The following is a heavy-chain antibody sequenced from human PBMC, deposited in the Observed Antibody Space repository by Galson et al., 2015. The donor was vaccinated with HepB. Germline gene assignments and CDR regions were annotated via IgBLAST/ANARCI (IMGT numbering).Heavy chain of an antibody. CDR2: ISAYNGNT. Sequence: SVKVSCKASGYTFTSYGIGWVRQAPGQGLEWMGWISAYNGNTNYAQKLQGRVTMTTDTSTSTAYMELRSLRSDDTAVYCCARDRSLLWFGELQIDYWGQGTLVTVSS. J-gene: IGHJ4*02. V-gene: IGHV1-18*04. CDR1: GYTFTSYG. CDR3: ARDRSLLWFGELQIDY. D-gene: IGHD3-10*01.